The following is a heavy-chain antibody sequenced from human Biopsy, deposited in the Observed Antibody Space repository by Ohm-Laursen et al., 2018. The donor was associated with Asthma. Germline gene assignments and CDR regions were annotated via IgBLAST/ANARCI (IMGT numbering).Heavy chain of an antibody. CDR2: ISVYNGNT. J-gene: IGHJ6*02. D-gene: IGHD3-10*01. Sequence: ASVKASCKTSGYTFNSAGITWVRQAPGQGLEWMGWISVYNGNTKVAQKLQERVTMITDTSTSTAYMDLRSLRSDDTAVYFCARAVDYSHYYGIDVWGQGTTVTVS. CDR1: GYTFNSAG. V-gene: IGHV1-18*01. CDR3: ARAVDYSHYYGIDV.